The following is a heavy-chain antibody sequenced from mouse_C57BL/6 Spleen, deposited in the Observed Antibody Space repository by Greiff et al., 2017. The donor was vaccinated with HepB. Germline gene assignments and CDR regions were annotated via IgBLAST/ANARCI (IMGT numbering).Heavy chain of an antibody. V-gene: IGHV1-63*01. Sequence: QVQLQQSGAELVRPGTSVKMSCKASGYTFTNYWIGWAKQRPGHGLEWIGDIYPGGGYTNYNEKFKGKATLTADKSSSTAYMQFSSLTSEDSAIYYCARGGSSLYWYFDVWGTGTTVTVSS. D-gene: IGHD1-1*01. J-gene: IGHJ1*03. CDR1: GYTFTNYW. CDR2: IYPGGGYT. CDR3: ARGGSSLYWYFDV.